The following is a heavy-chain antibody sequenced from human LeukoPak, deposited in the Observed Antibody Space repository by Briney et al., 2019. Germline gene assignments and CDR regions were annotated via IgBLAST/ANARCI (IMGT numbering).Heavy chain of an antibody. D-gene: IGHD3-22*01. J-gene: IGHJ4*02. V-gene: IGHV4-31*03. Sequence: SGTLSLTCTVSGGSISSGGYYWSWIRQHPGKGLEWIGYIYYSGSAYYNPSLRSRVSILLDTSKNQFSLKLSSVTAADTAVYYCARGGVEAHSYESSGYWVYWGQGTLVTVSS. CDR1: GGSISSGGYY. CDR3: ARGGVEAHSYESSGYWVY. CDR2: IYYSGSA.